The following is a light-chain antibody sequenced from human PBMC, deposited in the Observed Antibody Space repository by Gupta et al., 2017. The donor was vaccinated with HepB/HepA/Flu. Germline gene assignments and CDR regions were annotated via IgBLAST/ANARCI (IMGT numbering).Light chain of an antibody. CDR2: AAC. CDR1: QGISNY. V-gene: IGKV1-27*01. Sequence: DIQMTESPSSLSASVGDRVTITCRPSQGISNYLLWYQQKPGKVPSLLIYAACTWQSGVPARFSGSGSGTDFTLTISSLQPEDVATYYCQKYNSAPLTFGGGTKVEIK. J-gene: IGKJ4*01. CDR3: QKYNSAPLT.